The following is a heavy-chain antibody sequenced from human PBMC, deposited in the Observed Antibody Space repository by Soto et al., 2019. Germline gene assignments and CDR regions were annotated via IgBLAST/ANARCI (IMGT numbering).Heavy chain of an antibody. CDR1: AGTFSSYA. CDR3: AREIFGSQTPDY. CDR2: IIPIFGTA. D-gene: IGHD3-3*01. V-gene: IGHV1-69*01. J-gene: IGHJ4*02. Sequence: QVQLVQSGAEVKKPGSSVKVSCKASAGTFSSYAISWVRQAPGQGLEWMGGIIPIFGTANYAQKFQGRVTITADESTSTACTELSSLRSEDTAVYYCAREIFGSQTPDYWGQGTLVTVSS.